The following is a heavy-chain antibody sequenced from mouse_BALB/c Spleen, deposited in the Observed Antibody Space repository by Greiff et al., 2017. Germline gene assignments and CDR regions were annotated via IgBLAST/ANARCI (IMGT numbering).Heavy chain of an antibody. CDR2: IYPGNSDT. CDR3: TRPAYYRAWFAY. V-gene: IGHV1-5*01. D-gene: IGHD2-14*01. Sequence: VHVKQSGTVLARPGASVKMSCKASGYSFTSYWMHWVKQRPGQGLEWIGAIYPGNSDTSYNQKFKGKAKLTAVTSASTAYMELSSLTNEDSAVYYCTRPAYYRAWFAYWGQGTLVTVSA. J-gene: IGHJ3*01. CDR1: GYSFTSYW.